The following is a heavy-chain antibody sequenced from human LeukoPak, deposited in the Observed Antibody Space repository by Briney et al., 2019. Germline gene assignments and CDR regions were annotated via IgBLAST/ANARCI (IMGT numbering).Heavy chain of an antibody. CDR1: GFTFSSYA. Sequence: GGSLRLSCAASGFTFSSYAMSWVRQAPGKGLEWVSAISGSGGSTYYADSVKGRFTISRDNSKNTLYLQMNSLRAEDTAVYYCARTHTPIFGVVIRCFDYWGQGTLVTVSS. CDR3: ARTHTPIFGVVIRCFDY. D-gene: IGHD3-3*02. J-gene: IGHJ4*02. CDR2: ISGSGGST. V-gene: IGHV3-23*01.